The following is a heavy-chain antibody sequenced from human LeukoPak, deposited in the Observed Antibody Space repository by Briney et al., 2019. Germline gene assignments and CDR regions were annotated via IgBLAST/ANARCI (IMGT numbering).Heavy chain of an antibody. D-gene: IGHD6-13*01. CDR2: ISYDGSIE. CDR3: AKDLQHLVRTLSFDY. J-gene: IGHJ4*02. CDR1: GSTFSNYG. V-gene: IGHV3-30*18. Sequence: AASMRLSCAASGSTFSNYGMHWVRQSPGKGLELVAVISYDGSIEYYADSVKGRFTISRDDSRNTLYLQMSSLRPEDTALYYCAKDLQHLVRTLSFDYWGQGTLVTVSS.